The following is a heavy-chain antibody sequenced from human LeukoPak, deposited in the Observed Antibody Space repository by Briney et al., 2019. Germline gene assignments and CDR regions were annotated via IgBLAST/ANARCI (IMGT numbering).Heavy chain of an antibody. CDR3: ATPTSTWYSD. D-gene: IGHD6-13*01. Sequence: GASVKVSCKASGYTFTDYYMHWVRQAPGQGLEWMGIINPGDGTTSSAQTFQGRLTMTRDTSTSTVYMELSNLRSEDTAIYYCATPTSTWYSDWGPGTLVTVSS. CDR2: INPGDGTT. J-gene: IGHJ4*02. CDR1: GYTFTDYY. V-gene: IGHV1-46*01.